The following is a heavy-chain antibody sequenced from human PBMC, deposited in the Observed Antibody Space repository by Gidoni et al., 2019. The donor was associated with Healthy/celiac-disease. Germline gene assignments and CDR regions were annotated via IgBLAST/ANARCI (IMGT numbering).Heavy chain of an antibody. CDR1: GFTSSSYG. Sequence: QVQLVESGGGVVQPGRSLRLSCAASGFTSSSYGMHWVSQAPGKGLEWVAVISYDGSNKYYADSVKGRFTISRDNSKNTLYLQMNSLRAEDTAVYYCAKSTTVVTPVSPDAFDIWGQGTMVTVSS. V-gene: IGHV3-30*18. CDR3: AKSTTVVTPVSPDAFDI. CDR2: ISYDGSNK. D-gene: IGHD4-17*01. J-gene: IGHJ3*02.